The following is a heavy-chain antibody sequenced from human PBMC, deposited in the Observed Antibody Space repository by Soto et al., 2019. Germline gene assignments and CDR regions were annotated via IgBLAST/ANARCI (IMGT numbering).Heavy chain of an antibody. D-gene: IGHD4-17*01. CDR3: ARVSNDYGGNGAFDY. J-gene: IGHJ4*02. V-gene: IGHV4-59*01. CDR1: GGSISGYY. CDR2: IYYTGRA. Sequence: QVQLQESGPGLVNPSETLSLTCTVSGGSISGYYWIWIRQPPGKGLEWIGYIYYTGRASYNPSLKSRVSISVDTSKNQFSLNMNSVTAADTAVYYCARVSNDYGGNGAFDYWGQGTLVSVSS.